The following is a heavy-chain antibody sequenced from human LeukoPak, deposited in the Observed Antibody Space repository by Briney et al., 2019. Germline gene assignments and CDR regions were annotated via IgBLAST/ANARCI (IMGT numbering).Heavy chain of an antibody. CDR1: GFTFSSYT. CDR3: ARLGPTPFDY. CDR2: ISPSGST. J-gene: IGHJ4*02. D-gene: IGHD3-16*01. Sequence: GGSLRLSCAASGFTFSSYTMNWVCQAPGKGLEWVSHISPSGSTYYADSVKGRFTISRDNAKTSLYLQMNSLRAEDTAVYYCARLGPTPFDYWGQGTLVTVSS. V-gene: IGHV3-48*01.